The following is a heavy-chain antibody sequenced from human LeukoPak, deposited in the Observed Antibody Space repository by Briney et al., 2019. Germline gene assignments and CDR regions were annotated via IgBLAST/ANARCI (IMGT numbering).Heavy chain of an antibody. J-gene: IGHJ4*02. V-gene: IGHV3-43D*04. CDR2: ISWDGGST. CDR1: GFTIDDYA. CDR3: ARPRVLRFLEWTVLDY. D-gene: IGHD3-3*01. Sequence: GGSLRLSCAASGFTIDDYAMHWVRQAPGKGLEWVSLISWDGGSTYYADSVKGRFTISRDNSKNSLYLQMNSLRAEDTALYYCARPRVLRFLEWTVLDYWGQGTLVTVSS.